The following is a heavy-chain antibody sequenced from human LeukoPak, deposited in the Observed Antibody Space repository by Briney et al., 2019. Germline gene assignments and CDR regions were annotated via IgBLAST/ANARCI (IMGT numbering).Heavy chain of an antibody. V-gene: IGHV3-30*02. D-gene: IGHD4-23*01. CDR3: AKDPNPLGNSGNAFDI. J-gene: IGHJ3*02. CDR2: IRYDGSNK. Sequence: GGSLRLSCAASGFTFSSYGMHWVRQAPGKGLEWVAFIRYDGSNKYYADSVKGRFTISRDNSKNTLYLQMNSLRAEDTAVYYCAKDPNPLGNSGNAFDIWGQGTMVTVSS. CDR1: GFTFSSYG.